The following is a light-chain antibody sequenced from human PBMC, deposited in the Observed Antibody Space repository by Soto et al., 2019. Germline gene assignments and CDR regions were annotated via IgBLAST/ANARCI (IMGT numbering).Light chain of an antibody. Sequence: EIVMTQSPATLSVSPGEIATLSCSASQSISSNLAWYQQKPGQAPRLLMFRTSSRATGFPARFSGSGSGTEFNLTISSPQSEDFGVYYCQQYNNWPRATFGGGTKVDI. J-gene: IGKJ4*01. CDR2: RTS. CDR1: QSISSN. CDR3: QQYNNWPRAT. V-gene: IGKV3-15*01.